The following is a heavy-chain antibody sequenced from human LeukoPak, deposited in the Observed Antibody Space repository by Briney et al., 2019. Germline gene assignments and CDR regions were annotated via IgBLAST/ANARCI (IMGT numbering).Heavy chain of an antibody. CDR3: AGGWELDAFDI. V-gene: IGHV4-59*01. CDR1: GGSISSYY. J-gene: IGHJ3*02. D-gene: IGHD1-26*01. CDR2: IDYRGST. Sequence: PSETLSLTCTGSGGSISSYYWGWIRQPPGKGLEWIGYIDYRGSTNYNPSLKSRVTISVDTSKNQFSLKRSSGTAADTAVYYCAGGWELDAFDIWGQGKMVTVSS.